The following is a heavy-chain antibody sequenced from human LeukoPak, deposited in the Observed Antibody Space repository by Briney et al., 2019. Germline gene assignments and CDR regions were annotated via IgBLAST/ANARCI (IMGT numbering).Heavy chain of an antibody. CDR3: ARDKDTWGAFDI. J-gene: IGHJ3*02. CDR2: IYYSGST. V-gene: IGHV4-31*03. CDR1: GGSISSGGYY. Sequence: SETLSLTCTVSGGSISSGGYYWSWIRQHPGKGLEWIGYIYYSGSTYYSPSLKSRVTISVDTSKNQFSLKLSSVTAADTAVYYCARDKDTWGAFDIWGQGTMVTVSS. D-gene: IGHD2-15*01.